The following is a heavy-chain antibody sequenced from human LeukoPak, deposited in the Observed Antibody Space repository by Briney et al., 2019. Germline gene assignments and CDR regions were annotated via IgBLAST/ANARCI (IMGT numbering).Heavy chain of an antibody. CDR3: ARAEGGYVLPSDY. CDR2: IIPIFGTA. D-gene: IGHD6-25*01. J-gene: IGHJ4*02. V-gene: IGHV1-69*06. CDR1: GGTFSSYA. Sequence: SVKVSCKASGGTFSSYAISWVRQAPGQGLEWMGGIIPIFGTANYAQKFQGRVTITADKSTSTAYMELSSLRFEDTAVYYCARAEGGYVLPSDYWGQGTLVTVSS.